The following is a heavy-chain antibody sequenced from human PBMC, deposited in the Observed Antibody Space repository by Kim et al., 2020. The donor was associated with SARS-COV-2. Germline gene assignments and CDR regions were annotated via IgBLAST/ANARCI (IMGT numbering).Heavy chain of an antibody. CDR2: IYYNGNT. V-gene: IGHV4-31*03. D-gene: IGHD6-6*01. J-gene: IGHJ6*02. Sequence: SETLSLTCTVSGGSLTTRGYYWSWIRQHPGKGPEWIGYIYYNGNTLYNTSLSSRVTMSLDTAKNQFSRNLNVVTAADTAVYYCSRPADFWVVARDVWGQGTTVIVSS. CDR1: GGSLTTRGYY. CDR3: SRPADFWVVARDV.